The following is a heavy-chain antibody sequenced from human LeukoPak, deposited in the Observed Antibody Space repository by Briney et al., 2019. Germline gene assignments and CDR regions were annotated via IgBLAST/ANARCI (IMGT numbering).Heavy chain of an antibody. V-gene: IGHV4-34*01. CDR2: INHSGST. Sequence: SETLSHTCAVYGGSFSGYYWSWIRQPPGKGLEWIGEINHSGSTNYNPSLKSRVTISVDTSKNQFSLKLSSVTAADTAVYYCVRIPYDYVWGSINYWGQGTLVTVSS. D-gene: IGHD3-16*01. CDR3: VRIPYDYVWGSINY. J-gene: IGHJ4*02. CDR1: GGSFSGYY.